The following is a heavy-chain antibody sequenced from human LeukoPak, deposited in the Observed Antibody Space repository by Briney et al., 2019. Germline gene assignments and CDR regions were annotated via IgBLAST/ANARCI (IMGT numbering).Heavy chain of an antibody. V-gene: IGHV3-74*01. CDR1: GFTFSDYW. CDR3: ARGLSGHYAFDV. Sequence: GGSLRLSCAASGFTFSDYWVHWVRQPPGKGLVWVSRINSGGSSISYADSVKGRFTISRDDAKNTLYLQMNILRAEDTAVYYCARGLSGHYAFDVWGRGTMVTVSS. D-gene: IGHD1-26*01. J-gene: IGHJ3*01. CDR2: INSGGSSI.